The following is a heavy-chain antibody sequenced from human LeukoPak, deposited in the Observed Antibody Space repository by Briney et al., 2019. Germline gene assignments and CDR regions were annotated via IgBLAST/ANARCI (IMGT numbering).Heavy chain of an antibody. Sequence: ASVKVSCKASGYTFTNYYIHWVRQAPGQGLEWVGLINPGGGTTSYAQIFQGRVTMTRDTSTATVYMEMSSLRSEDAAVYYCARDRAALALYYYMDVWGKGTTVTVSS. CDR2: INPGGGTT. CDR1: GYTFTNYY. CDR3: ARDRAALALYYYMDV. J-gene: IGHJ6*03. V-gene: IGHV1-46*01. D-gene: IGHD3-10*01.